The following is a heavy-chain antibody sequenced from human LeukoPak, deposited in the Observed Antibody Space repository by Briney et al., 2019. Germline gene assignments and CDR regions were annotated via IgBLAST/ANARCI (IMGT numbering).Heavy chain of an antibody. CDR2: IIPIFGTA. V-gene: IGHV1-69*05. D-gene: IGHD3-22*01. J-gene: IGHJ5*02. Sequence: SVKVSCKASGGTFSSYAISWVRQAPGQGLEWMGGIIPIFGTANYAQKFQGRVTITTDESTSTAYMELSSLRSEDTAVYYCARSDSSGYYDWFDPWAREPWSPSPQ. CDR3: ARSDSSGYYDWFDP. CDR1: GGTFSSYA.